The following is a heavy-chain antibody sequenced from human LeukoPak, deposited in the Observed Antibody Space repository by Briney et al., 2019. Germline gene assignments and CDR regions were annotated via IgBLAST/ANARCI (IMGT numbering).Heavy chain of an antibody. D-gene: IGHD3-3*01. CDR2: IKDDGRQK. CDR3: ATDGARGWIF. V-gene: IGHV3-7*01. Sequence: PGGSLRLSCAASGFTFSSSWMTWIRQAPGKGLEWVANIKDDGRQKYYLESVKGRLTISRDNAKNSVFLQMSSLRPEDTAVYYCATDGARGWIFWGQGTLVTVSS. J-gene: IGHJ4*02. CDR1: GFTFSSSW.